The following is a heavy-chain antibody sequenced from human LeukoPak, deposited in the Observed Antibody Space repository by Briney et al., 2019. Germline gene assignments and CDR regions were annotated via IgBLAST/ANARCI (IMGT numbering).Heavy chain of an antibody. CDR3: ARFITTWYYFDS. D-gene: IGHD1-14*01. V-gene: IGHV1-2*02. Sequence: GASVKVSCKASGYTFTDYYMHWVRQAPGQGLEWMGWNNPNSGGTNYAQRFQGRVTMTRDTSISTAYMEVSSLRSDDTAVDYCARFITTWYYFDSWGQGTLVTVSS. J-gene: IGHJ4*02. CDR2: NNPNSGGT. CDR1: GYTFTDYY.